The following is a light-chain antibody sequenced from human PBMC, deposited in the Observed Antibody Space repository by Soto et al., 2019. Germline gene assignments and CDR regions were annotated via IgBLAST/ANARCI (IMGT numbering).Light chain of an antibody. CDR3: TSYASTSTYV. J-gene: IGLJ1*01. CDR1: SSDVGGYNY. V-gene: IGLV2-14*03. Sequence: LTQPASVSGSPGQSITISCTGTSSDVGGYNYVSWYQHHPGKAPKLMIYDVSNRPSGVSDRFSGSKSGSTASLTISGLQTEDEADYYCTSYASTSTYVFGSGTKVTVL. CDR2: DVS.